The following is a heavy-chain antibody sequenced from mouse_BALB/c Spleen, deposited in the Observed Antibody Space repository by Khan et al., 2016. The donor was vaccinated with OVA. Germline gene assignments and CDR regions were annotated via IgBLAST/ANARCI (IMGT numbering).Heavy chain of an antibody. Sequence: VRLQQSGPELVKPGASVKIPCKASGYPFTDYNMDWVKQSHGKSLEWIGDITPNNGGTNYNQKFKGKATLTVDKSSSTAYMELRSLTSEDTAVXYCARGGFGSRFAYWGQGTLVTVSA. CDR2: ITPNNGGT. CDR1: GYPFTDYN. CDR3: ARGGFGSRFAY. V-gene: IGHV1-18*01. J-gene: IGHJ3*01. D-gene: IGHD1-1*01.